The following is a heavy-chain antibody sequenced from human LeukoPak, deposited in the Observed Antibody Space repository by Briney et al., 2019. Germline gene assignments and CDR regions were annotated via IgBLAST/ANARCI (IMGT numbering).Heavy chain of an antibody. V-gene: IGHV3-23*01. Sequence: GGSLRLSCAGSGFTFSSYAMTWVRQAPGKGLEAVSSISVSGDRTYYTDSVKGRFTISRDDSRTSLFLQMNSLRAEDTAVYYCARIMGSHWGYYYHALDVWGQGTTVTVSS. CDR2: ISVSGDRT. CDR3: ARIMGSHWGYYYHALDV. J-gene: IGHJ6*02. D-gene: IGHD1-26*01. CDR1: GFTFSSYA.